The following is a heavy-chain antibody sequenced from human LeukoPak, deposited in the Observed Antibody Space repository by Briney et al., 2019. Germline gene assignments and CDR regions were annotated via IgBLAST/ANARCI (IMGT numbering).Heavy chain of an antibody. CDR1: GYTFTGYY. V-gene: IGHV1-2*02. D-gene: IGHD1-26*01. CDR2: INPNSGGT. CDR3: ARQPLVGATAFDY. J-gene: IGHJ4*02. Sequence: GASVKVSCKASGYTFTGYYMHWVRQAPGQGLEWMGWINPNSGGTNYAQKFQGRVTMTRDTSISTAYMELSRLRSEDTAVYYCARQPLVGATAFDYWGQGTLVTVSS.